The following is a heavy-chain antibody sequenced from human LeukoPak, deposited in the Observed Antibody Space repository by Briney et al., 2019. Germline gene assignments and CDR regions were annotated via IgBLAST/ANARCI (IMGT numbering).Heavy chain of an antibody. V-gene: IGHV3-48*03. CDR2: ISSSGSTI. D-gene: IGHD2-2*02. CDR1: DFRFSSYE. CDR3: VRGGIPPDY. Sequence: GGSLRLSCAASDFRFSSYEMNWVRQAPGKGLEWVSYISSSGSTIYYADSVKGLFTISRDNAKNSLYLQMNSLRAEDTAVYYCVRGGIPPDYWGQGTLVTVSS. J-gene: IGHJ4*02.